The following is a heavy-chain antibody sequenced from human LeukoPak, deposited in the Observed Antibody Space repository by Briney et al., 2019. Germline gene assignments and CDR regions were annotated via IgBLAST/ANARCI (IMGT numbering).Heavy chain of an antibody. CDR1: GASFSTYY. Sequence: TSETLSLTCSISGASFSTYYWSWIRQPPGKGLEWIGYVYYSGSTTYNPSLESRVTISVDTSKNQFSLNLISVTAADTAVYYCARFYSYYYYMDVWGKGATVTVSS. D-gene: IGHD4-11*01. V-gene: IGHV4-59*08. J-gene: IGHJ6*03. CDR2: VYYSGST. CDR3: ARFYSYYYYMDV.